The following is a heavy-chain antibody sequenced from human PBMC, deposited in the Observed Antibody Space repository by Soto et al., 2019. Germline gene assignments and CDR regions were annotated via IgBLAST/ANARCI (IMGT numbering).Heavy chain of an antibody. CDR1: GGSVSSDTHY. CDR3: ARFVRSCSGTTCYTRADV. Sequence: SETLSLTCTVSGGSVSSDTHYWSWIRQPPGKRLEWIGFIYSSGSTNYNPPLKSRVTMSVDTSKNQFSLKLRSVIVADTAVYHCARFVRSCSGTTCYTRADVWGQGTTVTVSS. V-gene: IGHV4-61*01. J-gene: IGHJ6*02. CDR2: IYSSGST. D-gene: IGHD2-2*02.